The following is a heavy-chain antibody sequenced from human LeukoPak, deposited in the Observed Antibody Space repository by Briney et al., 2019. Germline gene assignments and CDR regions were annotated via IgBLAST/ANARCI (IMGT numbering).Heavy chain of an antibody. V-gene: IGHV3-7*01. CDR1: GFTFSSYW. Sequence: PGGSLRLSCAASGFTFSSYWMSGVREAPGGGLECVANIKQDGSEKYYVDSVKGRFTISRDTAKNSLYLQMNSLRAEDTAVYYCARLYYYYGMDLWGQGTTVTVSS. CDR2: IKQDGSEK. CDR3: ARLYYYYGMDL. J-gene: IGHJ6*02.